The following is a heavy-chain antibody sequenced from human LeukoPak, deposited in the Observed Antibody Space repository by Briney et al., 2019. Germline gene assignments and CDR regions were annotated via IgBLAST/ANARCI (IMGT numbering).Heavy chain of an antibody. CDR2: TNSDGSST. V-gene: IGHV3-74*01. J-gene: IGHJ2*01. CDR1: GFIFSNYW. D-gene: IGHD4-17*01. CDR3: ARDNDYGDLDFDL. Sequence: PGGSLRLSCAVSGFIFSNYWMHWVRQAPGKGLVWVSRTNSDGSSTSHADSVKGRFTISRDNAKNTLYLQMNSLRAEDTAVYYCARDNDYGDLDFDLWGRGTLVTVSP.